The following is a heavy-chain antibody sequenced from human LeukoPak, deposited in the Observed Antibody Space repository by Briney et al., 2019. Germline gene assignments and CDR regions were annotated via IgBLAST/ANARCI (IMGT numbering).Heavy chain of an antibody. CDR3: ARELIPTIFGVVTPDAFDI. D-gene: IGHD3-3*01. J-gene: IGHJ3*02. CDR1: GYTFTSYY. V-gene: IGHV1-46*01. CDR2: INPSGGST. Sequence: ASVKVSCKASGYTFTSYYMHWVRQAPGQGLEWMGIINPSGGSTSYAQKFQGRVTMTRDTSTSTVYMGLSSLRSEDTAVYYCARELIPTIFGVVTPDAFDIWGQGTMVTVSS.